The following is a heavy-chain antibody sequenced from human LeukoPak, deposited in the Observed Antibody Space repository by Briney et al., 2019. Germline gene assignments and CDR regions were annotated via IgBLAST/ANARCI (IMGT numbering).Heavy chain of an antibody. CDR2: ISGSGGST. CDR1: GLTFGSYA. CDR3: AKVGSLGYYFDS. V-gene: IGHV3-23*01. J-gene: IGHJ4*02. D-gene: IGHD1-26*01. Sequence: GGSLRLSCAVSGLTFGSYAMSWVRQAPGKGLEWVSAISGSGGSTYYADSVKGRFTISRDNSKNTLYLQMNSLRAEDTALYYCAKVGSLGYYFDSWGQGALVTVSS.